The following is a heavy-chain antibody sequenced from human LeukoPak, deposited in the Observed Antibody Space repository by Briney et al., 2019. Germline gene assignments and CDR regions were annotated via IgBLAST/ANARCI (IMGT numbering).Heavy chain of an antibody. Sequence: GGSLTLSCTVSGVSVSNKYMAWVRQAPGKGLEWVSFIYSGGSTYYSDSVKGRFTISRDNSKNTLFLQINSRRADHAFVYYWARSSLGTLTIGGGQGTLVSVTS. D-gene: IGHD3-3*01. CDR2: IYSGGST. CDR3: ARSSLGTLTIG. V-gene: IGHV3-53*01. J-gene: IGHJ4*02. CDR1: GVSVSNKY.